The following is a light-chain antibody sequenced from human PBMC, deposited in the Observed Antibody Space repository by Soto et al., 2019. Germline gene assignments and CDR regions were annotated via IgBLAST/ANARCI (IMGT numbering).Light chain of an antibody. V-gene: IGLV2-8*01. J-gene: IGLJ1*01. CDR2: EVS. CDR3: SSYAGSNNPYV. CDR1: NSDVGGYNY. Sequence: QSALTQPPSASGSPGQSVTISCTGTNSDVGGYNYVSWYQRHPGKAPKLMIYEVSQRPSGVPDRFSGSKSGNTASLTVSGLQAEDEADYYCSSYAGSNNPYVFGTGTKVTVL.